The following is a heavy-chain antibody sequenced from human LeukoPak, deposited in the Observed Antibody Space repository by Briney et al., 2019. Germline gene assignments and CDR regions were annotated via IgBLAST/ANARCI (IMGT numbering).Heavy chain of an antibody. CDR1: GYSFTSYW. V-gene: IGHV5-51*01. J-gene: IGHJ4*02. Sequence: GESLKISCKGSGYSFTSYWIGWVRQMPGKGLEWMGIIYPGDSDTRYSPSFQGQVTISADTSISTAYLQWSSLKASDTAMYYCARLEYYYDSSGYSYFDYWGQGTLVTVSS. CDR3: ARLEYYYDSSGYSYFDY. D-gene: IGHD3-22*01. CDR2: IYPGDSDT.